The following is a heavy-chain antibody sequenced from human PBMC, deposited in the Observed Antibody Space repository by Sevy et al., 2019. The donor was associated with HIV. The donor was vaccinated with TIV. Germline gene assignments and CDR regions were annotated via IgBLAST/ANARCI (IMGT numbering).Heavy chain of an antibody. D-gene: IGHD7-27*01. Sequence: GGSLRLSCAASGFTFSTYSMTWVRQAPRKGLEWVSAISDTGTSTYYTDSVEGRFTISRDHSKGMLFLHMNSLRAEDTALYYCAKFAGDFPHFDFWGLGTLVTVSS. CDR2: ISDTGTST. V-gene: IGHV3-23*01. CDR3: AKFAGDFPHFDF. CDR1: GFTFSTYS. J-gene: IGHJ4*02.